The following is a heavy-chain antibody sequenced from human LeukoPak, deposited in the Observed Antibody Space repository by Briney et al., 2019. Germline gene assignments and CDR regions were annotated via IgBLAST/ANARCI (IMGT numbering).Heavy chain of an antibody. D-gene: IGHD2-15*01. Sequence: GESLKISCKGSGYSFTRYWISWVRQMPGKGLEWMGRIDPSDSYTNYSPSFQGHVTISADKSISTAYLQWSSLKASDTAMYYCARHPIVVVVAATPYYYYGMDVWGKGTTVTVSS. CDR3: ARHPIVVVVAATPYYYYGMDV. V-gene: IGHV5-10-1*01. CDR1: GYSFTRYW. J-gene: IGHJ6*04. CDR2: IDPSDSYT.